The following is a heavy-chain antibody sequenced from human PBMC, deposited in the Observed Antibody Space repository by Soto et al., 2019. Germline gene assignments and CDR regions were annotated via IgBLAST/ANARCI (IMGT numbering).Heavy chain of an antibody. CDR3: KGEQSGGTYIYT. Sequence: PSEPLPLTLSACGYALSIGCYFHAWVLQPPGQGLEWLGYIYYSGGTNYNPSLKSRVTISLDKSKSQFSLRLISVTAADTAVYYGKGEQSGGTYIYTCGQGAMVPVSA. CDR2: IYYSGGT. V-gene: IGHV4-61*01. J-gene: IGHJ5*02. D-gene: IGHD2-2*02. CDR1: GYALSIGCYF.